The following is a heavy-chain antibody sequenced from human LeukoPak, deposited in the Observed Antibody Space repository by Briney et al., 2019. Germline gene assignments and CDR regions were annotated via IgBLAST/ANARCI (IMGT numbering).Heavy chain of an antibody. CDR2: IYWDDDK. V-gene: IGHV2-5*02. J-gene: IGHJ6*03. Sequence: SGPTLVNPTQTLTLTCTFSGFSLSTSGVGVGWIRQPPGKALEWLALIYWDDDKRYSPSLKSRLTITKDTSKNQVVLTMTNMDPVDTATYYCAHLSPIAARRFLYYYYYMDVWGKGTTVTVSS. D-gene: IGHD6-6*01. CDR1: GFSLSTSGVG. CDR3: AHLSPIAARRFLYYYYYMDV.